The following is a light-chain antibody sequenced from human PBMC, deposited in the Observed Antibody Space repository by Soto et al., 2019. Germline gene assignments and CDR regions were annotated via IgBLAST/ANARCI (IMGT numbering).Light chain of an antibody. CDR3: QQYGSSPPWT. Sequence: EIVMTQSPATLSVSPGERATFSCRASQSVSSNLAWYQQKPGQAPRLLIYGASIRATGIPARFSGSGSGTDFILTISSLEPEDSGVYYCQQYGSSPPWTFGQGTKVDIK. CDR2: GAS. J-gene: IGKJ1*01. V-gene: IGKV3-15*01. CDR1: QSVSSN.